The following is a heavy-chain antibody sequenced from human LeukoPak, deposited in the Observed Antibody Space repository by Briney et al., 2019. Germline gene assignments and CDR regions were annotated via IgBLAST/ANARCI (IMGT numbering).Heavy chain of an antibody. CDR2: ISYDGSNK. CDR3: AKRSGGDRTNNWFDP. CDR1: GFTFSSYA. J-gene: IGHJ5*02. Sequence: GGSLRLSCAASGFTFSSYAMHWVRQAPGKGLERVAVISYDGSNKYYADSVKGRFTISRDNSKNTLYLQMNSLRAEDTAVYYCAKRSGGDRTNNWFDPWGQGTLVTVSS. V-gene: IGHV3-30-3*02. D-gene: IGHD2-21*01.